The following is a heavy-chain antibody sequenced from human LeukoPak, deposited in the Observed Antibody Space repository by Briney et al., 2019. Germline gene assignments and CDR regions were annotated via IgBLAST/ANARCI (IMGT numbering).Heavy chain of an antibody. J-gene: IGHJ5*02. Sequence: GGCLRLSCAASGFTFISYAMSWVRQAPGKGLEWVSAISGSGGSTYYADSVKGRFTISRDNSKNTLYLQMNSLRAEDTAVYYCAKVLGIQLWLSGNWFDPWGQGTLVTVSS. CDR3: AKVLGIQLWLSGNWFDP. CDR2: ISGSGGST. D-gene: IGHD5-18*01. V-gene: IGHV3-23*01. CDR1: GFTFISYA.